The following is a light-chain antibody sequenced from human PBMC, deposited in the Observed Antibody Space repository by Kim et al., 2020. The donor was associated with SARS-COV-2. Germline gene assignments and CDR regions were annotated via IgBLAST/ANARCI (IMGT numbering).Light chain of an antibody. J-gene: IGKJ4*01. CDR1: QSIGSW. Sequence: ASVGDRVTITCRASQSIGSWLAWYQQKPGKAPKLLIYDASSLESGVPSRFSGSGSGTEFTLTISSLQSDDFAIYYCQQYNIYPLTFGGGTKVEIK. V-gene: IGKV1-5*01. CDR2: DAS. CDR3: QQYNIYPLT.